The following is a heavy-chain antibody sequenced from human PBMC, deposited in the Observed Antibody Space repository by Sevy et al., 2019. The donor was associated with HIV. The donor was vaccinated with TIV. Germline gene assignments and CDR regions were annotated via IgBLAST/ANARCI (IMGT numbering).Heavy chain of an antibody. CDR1: GGSISSSLYY. D-gene: IGHD3-22*01. V-gene: IGHV4-39*01. CDR2: LYYTGSI. J-gene: IGHJ5*02. Sequence: SETLSLTCIVSGGSISSSLYYWGWIRQPPGKGLEWIATLYYTGSIYYNPSLRTRLTISADSSQNQFSLKLSSVTAAETALYFCGRTQGGSTDGGDSSSYYYEGDHYFDLWGQGLLVTVSS. CDR3: GRTQGGSTDGGDSSSYYYEGDHYFDL.